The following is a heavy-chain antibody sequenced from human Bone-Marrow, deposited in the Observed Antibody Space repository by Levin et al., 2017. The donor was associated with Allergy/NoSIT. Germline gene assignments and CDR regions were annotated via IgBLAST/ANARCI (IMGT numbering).Heavy chain of an antibody. CDR2: INAGNGNT. CDR3: ARGHIVATIFQKARSKLPSDY. V-gene: IGHV1-3*01. J-gene: IGHJ4*02. D-gene: IGHD5-12*01. Sequence: GESLKISCKASGYTFTSYAMHWVRQAPGQRLEWMGWINAGNGNTKYSQKFQGRVTITRDTSASTAYMELSSLRSEDTAVYYCARGHIVATIFQKARSKLPSDYWGQGTLVTVSS. CDR1: GYTFTSYA.